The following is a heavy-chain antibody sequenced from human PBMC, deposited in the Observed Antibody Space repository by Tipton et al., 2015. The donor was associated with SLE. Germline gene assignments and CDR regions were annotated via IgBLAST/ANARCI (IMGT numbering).Heavy chain of an antibody. Sequence: TLSLTCAVSGGSIRSSNWWSWVRQPPGKGLEWIGEIDHSGSTNSNPSLKSRVSMSVDKSKNQFSLKLSSVTAADTAVYYCARSRIGLGYNFDMDVWGKGTTVTVSS. CDR3: ARSRIGLGYNFDMDV. CDR2: IDHSGST. J-gene: IGHJ6*03. V-gene: IGHV4-4*02. D-gene: IGHD7-27*01. CDR1: GGSIRSSNW.